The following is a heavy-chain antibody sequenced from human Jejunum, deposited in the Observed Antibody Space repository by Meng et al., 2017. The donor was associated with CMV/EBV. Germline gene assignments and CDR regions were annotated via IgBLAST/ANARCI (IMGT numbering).Heavy chain of an antibody. CDR1: GFTFSNFA. J-gene: IGHJ5*02. D-gene: IGHD6-13*01. CDR3: ATQSSSWYRGWFDP. Sequence: GFTFSNFAMHWVRQAPGKGQEWVATVSYDGNNKYYGDSVRGRFSVSRDNSKNTLYLQMNSLKADDTATYYCATQSSSWYRGWFDPWGQGALVTVSS. V-gene: IGHV3-30*04. CDR2: VSYDGNNK.